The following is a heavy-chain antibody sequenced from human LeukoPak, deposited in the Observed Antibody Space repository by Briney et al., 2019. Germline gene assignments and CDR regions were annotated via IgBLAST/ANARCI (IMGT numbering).Heavy chain of an antibody. CDR3: TRVGSIGGSPLFWY. Sequence: SETLSLTCTVSGGSISDYYWSWVRQPAGKGLEWIGRIHISGTTYYNPSLKSRVTMSVDTAKNQFSLKVGSVTAADTAVYYCTRVGSIGGSPLFWYWGQGTLVTVSS. J-gene: IGHJ4*02. D-gene: IGHD1-26*01. CDR2: IHISGTT. V-gene: IGHV4-4*07. CDR1: GGSISDYY.